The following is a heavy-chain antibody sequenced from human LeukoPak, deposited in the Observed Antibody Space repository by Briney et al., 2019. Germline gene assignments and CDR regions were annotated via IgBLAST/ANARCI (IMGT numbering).Heavy chain of an antibody. J-gene: IGHJ2*01. V-gene: IGHV4-59*08. CDR3: ARLYGAVGYWYFDL. D-gene: IGHD3-10*01. Sequence: PSETLSLTCTVSGGSISSYYWSWIRQPPGKGLEWIGYIYYSGSTNYNPSLKSRVTISVDTSKNQFSLKLSSVTAADTAVYYCARLYGAVGYWYFDLWGRGTLVTVSS. CDR2: IYYSGST. CDR1: GGSISSYY.